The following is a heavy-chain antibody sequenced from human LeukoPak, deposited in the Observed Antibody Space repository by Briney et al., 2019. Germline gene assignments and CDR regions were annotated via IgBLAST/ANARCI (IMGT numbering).Heavy chain of an antibody. Sequence: GGSLILSCAASGFTFSSYGMHWVRQAPGKGLEWVAVISYDGSNKYYADSVKGRFTISRDNSKNTLYLQMNSLRAEDTAVYYCAKDLGDYGDPPGVWGQGTLVTVSS. D-gene: IGHD4-17*01. V-gene: IGHV3-30*18. CDR3: AKDLGDYGDPPGV. CDR2: ISYDGSNK. CDR1: GFTFSSYG. J-gene: IGHJ4*02.